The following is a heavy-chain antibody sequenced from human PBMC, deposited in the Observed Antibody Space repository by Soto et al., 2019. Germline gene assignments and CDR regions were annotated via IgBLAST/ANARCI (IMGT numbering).Heavy chain of an antibody. CDR2: ISGYGDST. J-gene: IGHJ5*02. Sequence: EVRLLESGGGVIHPGGSLRLSCEASGITFSSHAMTWVLQTPGQGLEWVAGISGYGDSTYSADSLEGRFTISRDNSKNILYLDMKSLRAKHTAVYYCVASRSRSCLPTNWFDRWGQGTLVIVS. CDR3: VASRSRSCLPTNWFDR. CDR1: GITFSSHA. D-gene: IGHD3-10*01. V-gene: IGHV3-23*01.